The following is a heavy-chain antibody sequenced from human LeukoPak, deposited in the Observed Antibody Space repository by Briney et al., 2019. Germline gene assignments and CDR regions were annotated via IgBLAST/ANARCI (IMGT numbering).Heavy chain of an antibody. V-gene: IGHV4-59*01. CDR2: TYYSGST. Sequence: SETLSLTCTVSGGSISGYYWSWIRQPPGKGLEWIGYTYYSGSTYYNPSLKSRVTISVDTSKNQISLKLNSMTAADTAVYYCAGGGQWLAPDHWGQGTLVTVSS. CDR3: AGGGQWLAPDH. J-gene: IGHJ4*02. D-gene: IGHD6-19*01. CDR1: GGSISGYY.